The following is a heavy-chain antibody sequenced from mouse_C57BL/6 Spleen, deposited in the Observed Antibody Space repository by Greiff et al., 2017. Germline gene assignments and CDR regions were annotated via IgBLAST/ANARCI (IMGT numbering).Heavy chain of an antibody. V-gene: IGHV1-61*01. CDR1: GYTFTSYW. Sequence: QVQLKQPGAELVRPGSSVKLSCKASGYTFTSYWMDWVKQRPGQGLEWIGNIYPSDSETHYNQKFKDKATLTVDKSSSTAYMQLSSLTSEDSAVYYCARIYYDYGENFDYWGQGTTLTVSS. D-gene: IGHD2-4*01. CDR3: ARIYYDYGENFDY. J-gene: IGHJ2*01. CDR2: IYPSDSET.